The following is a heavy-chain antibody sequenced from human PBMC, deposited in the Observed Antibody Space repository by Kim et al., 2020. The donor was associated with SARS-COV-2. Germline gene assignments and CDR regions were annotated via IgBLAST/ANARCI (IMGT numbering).Heavy chain of an antibody. J-gene: IGHJ5*02. CDR3: ARAGGYCSGGSCHNWFDP. V-gene: IGHV3-11*06. Sequence: KGRFTISRDNAKNSLYLQMNSLRAEDTAVYYCARAGGYCSGGSCHNWFDPWGQGTLVTVSS. D-gene: IGHD2-15*01.